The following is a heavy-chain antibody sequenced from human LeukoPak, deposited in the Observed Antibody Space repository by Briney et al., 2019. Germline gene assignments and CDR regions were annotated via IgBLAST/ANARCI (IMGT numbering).Heavy chain of an antibody. CDR2: IYSSGST. Sequence: SETLSLTCTVSGGSISSDYWGWIRQPPGKGLEWIGYIYSSGSTNYNPSLKSRVTISVDTSKNQFSLKLSSVTAADTAVYYCARQGDYYDSSVSSPWFDYWGQGTLVTVSS. V-gene: IGHV4-59*08. D-gene: IGHD3-22*01. J-gene: IGHJ4*02. CDR1: GGSISSDY. CDR3: ARQGDYYDSSVSSPWFDY.